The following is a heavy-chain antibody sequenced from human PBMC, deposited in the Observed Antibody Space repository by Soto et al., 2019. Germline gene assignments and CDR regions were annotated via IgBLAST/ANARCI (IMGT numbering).Heavy chain of an antibody. V-gene: IGHV3-23*01. Sequence: GALRLSCAASGFTFSSYAMSWVRQAPGKGLEWVSAISGSGGSTYYADSVKGRFTISRDNSKNTLDLQMTTLRAEETAVYYVDRYYHGMDVWGQGTRVTVSS. D-gene: IGHD5-12*01. J-gene: IGHJ6*02. CDR3: DRYYHGMDV. CDR1: GFTFSSYA. CDR2: ISGSGGST.